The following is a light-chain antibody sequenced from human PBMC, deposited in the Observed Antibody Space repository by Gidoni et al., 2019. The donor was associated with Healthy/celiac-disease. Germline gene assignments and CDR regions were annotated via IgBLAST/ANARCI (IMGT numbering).Light chain of an antibody. V-gene: IGKV1-39*01. Sequence: LQITQSPSSLSASVGDRVTITCRASQSISSYLNWYQQKPGKAPKLLIYAASSLQSGVPSRFSGSGSGTDFTLTISSLQPEDFATYYCQQSYSTPRTFGGGTKVEIK. CDR1: QSISSY. CDR3: QQSYSTPRT. J-gene: IGKJ4*01. CDR2: AAS.